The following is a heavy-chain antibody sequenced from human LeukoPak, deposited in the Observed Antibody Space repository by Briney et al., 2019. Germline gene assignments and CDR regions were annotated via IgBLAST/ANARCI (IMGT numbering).Heavy chain of an antibody. CDR3: AREARRYCSSTSCHYFDY. Sequence: GGSLRLSCAASGFTFSSYAMSWVRQAPGKGLEWVSAISGSGGSTYYADSVKGRFTISRDNSKNTLYLQMNSLRAEDTAVYYCAREARRYCSSTSCHYFDYWGQGTLVTVSS. CDR1: GFTFSSYA. V-gene: IGHV3-23*01. J-gene: IGHJ4*02. CDR2: ISGSGGST. D-gene: IGHD2-2*01.